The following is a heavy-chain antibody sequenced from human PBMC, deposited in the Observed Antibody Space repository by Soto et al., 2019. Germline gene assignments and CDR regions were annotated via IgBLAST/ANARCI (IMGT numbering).Heavy chain of an antibody. CDR3: AREAAGILNWFDP. Sequence: PSETLSLTCAVSGGSISSGGYSWSWIRQPPGKGLERIGYIYHSGSTYYNPSLKSRVTISVETSKNQFSLKLSSVTAADTAVYYCAREAAGILNWFDPWGQGTLVTVSS. V-gene: IGHV4-30-2*05. CDR1: GGSISSGGYS. D-gene: IGHD6-25*01. J-gene: IGHJ5*02. CDR2: IYHSGST.